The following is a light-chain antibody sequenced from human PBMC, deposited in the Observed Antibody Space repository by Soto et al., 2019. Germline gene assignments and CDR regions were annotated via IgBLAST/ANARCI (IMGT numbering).Light chain of an antibody. CDR2: DAS. J-gene: IGKJ2*01. V-gene: IGKV3-11*01. CDR3: QQRSNWPPYT. CDR1: QSVSSY. Sequence: EIVLTQSQATLSFSPGEIATLSCRASQSVSSYLAWYQQKPGQAPRLLIYDASNRATGIPARFSGSGSGPDLPLTISSLEPEDFAVYYCQQRSNWPPYTFGQGTKLEIK.